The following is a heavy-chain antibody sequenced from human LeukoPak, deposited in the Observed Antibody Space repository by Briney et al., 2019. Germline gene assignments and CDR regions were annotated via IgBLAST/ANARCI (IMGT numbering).Heavy chain of an antibody. V-gene: IGHV3-74*01. CDR3: ARVPTNSYGFGQ. CDR2: INEDGTSA. J-gene: IGHJ4*02. D-gene: IGHD5-18*01. CDR1: GFGFSAYW. Sequence: GGSLRLSCAASGFGFSAYWMHWVRQAPGKGLVWVAHINEDGTSASHADSVKGRFTISRDNAKNTLYLQMNSLTVEDTAVYYCARVPTNSYGFGQWGQGSLVTVSS.